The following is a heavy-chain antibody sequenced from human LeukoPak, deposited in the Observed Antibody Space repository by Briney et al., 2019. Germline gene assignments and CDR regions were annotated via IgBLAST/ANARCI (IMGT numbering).Heavy chain of an antibody. CDR1: GFTFSIYW. CDR3: VRDGPGGIEARKRYYGMDV. Sequence: GGSRRLSCAASGFTFSIYWMSWVRQAPGKGLEWVASINQDGSEKYYVDSVKGRCTISRDNAKTSLYLQMSSLRAEDAAAYYCVRDGPGGIEARKRYYGMDVWGQGTTVSVSS. CDR2: INQDGSEK. V-gene: IGHV3-7*05. J-gene: IGHJ6*02. D-gene: IGHD6-6*01.